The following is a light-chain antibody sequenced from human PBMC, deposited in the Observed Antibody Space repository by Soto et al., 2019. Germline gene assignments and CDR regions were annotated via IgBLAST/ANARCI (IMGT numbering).Light chain of an antibody. CDR2: GAS. V-gene: IGKV3-15*01. Sequence: EIVMTQSPATLSVSPGERATLSCRASQSVSSNLAWYQQKPGQAPRLLIYGASTRATGIPARFSGSGSGTEFTLTISSLQAEDFAVYSCQPYKNWRTFGQGTKV. CDR3: QPYKNWRT. J-gene: IGKJ1*01. CDR1: QSVSSN.